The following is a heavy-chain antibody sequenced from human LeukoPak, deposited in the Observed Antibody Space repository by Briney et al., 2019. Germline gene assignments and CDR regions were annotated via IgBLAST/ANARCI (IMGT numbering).Heavy chain of an antibody. J-gene: IGHJ3*02. CDR2: IYPGDPDT. V-gene: IGHV5-51*01. CDR3: ARQGYSGYEEPYDAFDI. Sequence: GESLKISCKGSGYSFTSYRIGWVRQMPGKGLEWMGIIYPGDPDTRYSPSFQGQVTISADKSISTAYLQWSSLKASDTAMYYCARQGYSGYEEPYDAFDIWGQGTMVTVSS. D-gene: IGHD5-12*01. CDR1: GYSFTSYR.